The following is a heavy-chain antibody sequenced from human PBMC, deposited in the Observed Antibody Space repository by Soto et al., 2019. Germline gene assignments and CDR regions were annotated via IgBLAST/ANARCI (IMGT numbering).Heavy chain of an antibody. V-gene: IGHV4-31*03. D-gene: IGHD6-19*01. CDR3: ARDRDSGHQNWFDP. CDR1: GGSISSGGYY. J-gene: IGHJ5*02. CDR2: IYYSGST. Sequence: SETLSLTCTVSGGSISSGGYYWSWIRQHPGKGLEWIGYIYYSGSTYYNPSLKSRVTISVDTSKNQFSLKLSSVTAADTAVYYCARDRDSGHQNWFDPWGQGTLVTVSS.